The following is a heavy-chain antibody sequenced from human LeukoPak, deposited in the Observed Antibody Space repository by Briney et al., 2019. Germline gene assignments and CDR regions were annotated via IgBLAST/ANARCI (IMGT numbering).Heavy chain of an antibody. CDR1: GFTFDDYA. Sequence: GGSLRLSCAASGFTFDDYAMHWVRQAPGKGLEWVSGISWNSGSIGYADSVKGRFTISRDNAKNSLYLQMNSLRAEDTAVYYCAKDLAVAGKGFDYWGQGTLVTVSS. D-gene: IGHD6-19*01. J-gene: IGHJ4*02. V-gene: IGHV3-9*01. CDR2: ISWNSGSI. CDR3: AKDLAVAGKGFDY.